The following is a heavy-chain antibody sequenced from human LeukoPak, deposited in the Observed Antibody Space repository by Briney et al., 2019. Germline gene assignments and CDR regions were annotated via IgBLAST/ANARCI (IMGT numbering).Heavy chain of an antibody. V-gene: IGHV3-23*01. CDR1: EFTFSSYA. D-gene: IGHD3-22*01. CDR2: ISGSSGST. CDR3: AKGRYYYDSSGYYAPDY. Sequence: GGSLRLSCAASEFTFSSYAMSWVRQAPGKGLEWVSAISGSSGSTYYADSVKGRFTISRDNSKNTLYLQMNSLRAEDTAVYYCAKGRYYYDSSGYYAPDYWGQGTLVTVSS. J-gene: IGHJ4*02.